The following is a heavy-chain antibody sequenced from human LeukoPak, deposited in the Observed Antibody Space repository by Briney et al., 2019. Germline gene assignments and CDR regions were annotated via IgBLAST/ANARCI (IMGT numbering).Heavy chain of an antibody. CDR3: ARHVYDRRLPDY. CDR1: GYSFTSYW. J-gene: IGHJ4*02. D-gene: IGHD5/OR15-5a*01. CDR2: ICPGDSDT. V-gene: IGHV5-51*01. Sequence: GESLKISCKGSGYSFTSYWIGWVRQMPGKGLEWMGFICPGDSDTRYSPSFQGQVNISADKSISTAYLQWSSLKASDTAMYYCARHVYDRRLPDYWGQGTLVTVSS.